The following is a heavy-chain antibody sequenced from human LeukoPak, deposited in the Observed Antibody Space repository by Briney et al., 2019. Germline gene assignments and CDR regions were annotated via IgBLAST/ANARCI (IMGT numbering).Heavy chain of an antibody. J-gene: IGHJ4*02. Sequence: GGSLRLSCAAPGFTFSSYEMNWVRQAPGKGLEWVSYISSSGSTIYYADSVKGRFTISRDNAKNSLYLQMNSLRAEDTALYYCARDYYGSGSYVFDYWGQGTLVTVSS. CDR2: ISSSGSTI. CDR1: GFTFSSYE. V-gene: IGHV3-48*03. CDR3: ARDYYGSGSYVFDY. D-gene: IGHD3-10*01.